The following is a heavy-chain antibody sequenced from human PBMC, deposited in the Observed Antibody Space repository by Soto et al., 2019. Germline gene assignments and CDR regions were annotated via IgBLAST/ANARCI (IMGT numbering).Heavy chain of an antibody. J-gene: IGHJ4*02. CDR1: SASIISSVTW. CDR3: ASGRGFDY. Sequence: QVQLQESGPGLVKPSGTLSLTCAVSSASIISSVTWWSWVRQPPGQGLEWIGEIYYSGSTNYNPSLKSRVTISVDQSKNQFSLKLNSVTAADTAVYYCASGRGFDYWGQGALVTVSS. D-gene: IGHD1-1*01. CDR2: IYYSGST. V-gene: IGHV4-4*02.